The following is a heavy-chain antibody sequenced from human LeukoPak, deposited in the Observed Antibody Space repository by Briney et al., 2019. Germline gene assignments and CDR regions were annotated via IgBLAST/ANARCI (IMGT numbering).Heavy chain of an antibody. CDR2: ISGSGGST. CDR3: ARGGYSSSWYRFDY. J-gene: IGHJ4*02. Sequence: GGSLRLSCAASGFTFSSYAMSWVRQAPGKGLEWVSAISGSGGSTYYADSVKGRFTISRDNSKNTLHLQMNSLRAEDTAVYYCARGGYSSSWYRFDYWGQGTLVTVSS. CDR1: GFTFSSYA. D-gene: IGHD6-13*01. V-gene: IGHV3-23*01.